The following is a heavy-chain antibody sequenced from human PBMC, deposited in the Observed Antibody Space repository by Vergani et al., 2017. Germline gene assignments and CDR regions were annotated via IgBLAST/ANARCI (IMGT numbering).Heavy chain of an antibody. D-gene: IGHD3-22*01. V-gene: IGHV3-23*01. J-gene: IGHJ5*02. CDR2: IDSGGSR. CDR3: AKGSYYYDDWFDP. Sequence: EVQLLESGGGLVQPGGSLRLSCAASGFTFSNYAMSWVRQAQRKGLEWVSAIDSGGSRYYADSVKVRFTISRDNSKNTLYLQMNSLKAEDTAVYFCAKGSYYYDDWFDPWGQGTLVTVSS. CDR1: GFTFSNYA.